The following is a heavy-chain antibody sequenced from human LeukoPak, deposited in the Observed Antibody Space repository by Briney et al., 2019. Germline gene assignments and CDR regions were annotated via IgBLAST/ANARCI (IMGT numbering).Heavy chain of an antibody. CDR1: GFTFSSYW. D-gene: IGHD3-10*01. Sequence: GGSLRLSCAASGFTFSSYWMHWVRQAPGKGLVWVSRINSDGSSTSYADSVKGRFTISRDNAKNTLYLQMNSLRAEDTAVYYCARGSYGSGTMDPNGMDVWGQGTTVTVSS. CDR2: INSDGSST. V-gene: IGHV3-74*01. J-gene: IGHJ6*02. CDR3: ARGSYGSGTMDPNGMDV.